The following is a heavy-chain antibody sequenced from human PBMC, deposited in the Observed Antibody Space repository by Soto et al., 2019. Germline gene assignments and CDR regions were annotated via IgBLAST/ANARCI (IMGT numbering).Heavy chain of an antibody. CDR1: VFSFSSYG. V-gene: IGHV3-33*01. J-gene: IGHJ4*02. Sequence: QVQLVESGGGVVQPGRSLRLSCAASVFSFSSYGMHWVRQAPGKGMEWVAVIWYDGSNKYYADSVKGRFTISRDNSTNTLYLQMNSLRAEDTAVYYWATEGQSDYYDSSKTPYFDYWGQGTLVTVSS. CDR3: ATEGQSDYYDSSKTPYFDY. D-gene: IGHD3-22*01. CDR2: IWYDGSNK.